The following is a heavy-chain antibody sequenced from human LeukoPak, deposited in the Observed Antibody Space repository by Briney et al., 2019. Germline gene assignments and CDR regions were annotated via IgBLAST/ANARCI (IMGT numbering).Heavy chain of an antibody. J-gene: IGHJ4*02. CDR2: IYSGGST. V-gene: IGHV3-53*01. Sequence: GGSLRLSCAASGFTVSSNYMSWVRQAPGKGLEWVSVIYSGGSTYYADSVKGRFTISRDNSKNTLYLQMNSLRAEDTAVYYCGRGISLPLALDYWGQGTLVTVSS. D-gene: IGHD2-15*01. CDR3: GRGISLPLALDY. CDR1: GFTVSSNY.